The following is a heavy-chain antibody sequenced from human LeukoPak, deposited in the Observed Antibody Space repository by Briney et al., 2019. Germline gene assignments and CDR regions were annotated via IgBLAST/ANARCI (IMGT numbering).Heavy chain of an antibody. V-gene: IGHV4-34*01. J-gene: IGHJ6*03. Sequence: SETLSLTCAVYGGSFSGHYWNWIRQPPGKGLEWIGEINDSGNTNSNPSLKSRVTISVDTSKNHFSLRLSAVTAADTAVYYCTKRYYYYMDVWGKGTTVTVSS. CDR3: TKRYYYYMDV. CDR2: INDSGNT. CDR1: GGSFSGHY. D-gene: IGHD3-9*01.